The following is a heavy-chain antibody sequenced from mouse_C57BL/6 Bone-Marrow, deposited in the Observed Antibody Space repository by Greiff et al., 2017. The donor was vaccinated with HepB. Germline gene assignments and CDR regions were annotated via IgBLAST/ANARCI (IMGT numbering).Heavy chain of an antibody. V-gene: IGHV8-8*01. D-gene: IGHD3-1*01. CDR1: GFSLSTFGMG. CDR3: ARIEDSGFAY. CDR2: LWWDDDK. Sequence: QVTPKESGPGILQPSQTLSLTCSFSGFSLSTFGMGVGRLRQPSGKGLEWLAHLWWDDDKYYNPALKSRLTISKDTSKNQVFLRIADVDTADTATYYCARIEDSGFAYWGQGTLVTVSA. J-gene: IGHJ3*01.